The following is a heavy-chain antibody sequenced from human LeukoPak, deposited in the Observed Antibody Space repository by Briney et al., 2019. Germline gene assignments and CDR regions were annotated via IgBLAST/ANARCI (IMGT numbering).Heavy chain of an antibody. CDR2: IYSGGST. CDR3: AKDGLGYCSSTSCYYDY. CDR1: GFTVSSNY. J-gene: IGHJ4*02. V-gene: IGHV3-53*01. D-gene: IGHD2-2*01. Sequence: GGSLRLSCAASGFTVSSNYMSWVRQAPGKGLEWVSVIYSGGSTYYADSVKGRFTISRDNSKNTLYLQMNSLRAEDTAEYYCAKDGLGYCSSTSCYYDYWGQGTLVTVSS.